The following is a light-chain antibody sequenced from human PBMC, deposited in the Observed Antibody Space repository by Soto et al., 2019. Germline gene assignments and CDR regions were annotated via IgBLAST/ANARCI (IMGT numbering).Light chain of an antibody. J-gene: IGKJ1*01. CDR2: GAS. CDR1: QSVTNNY. CDR3: HQYGATPGT. Sequence: EIVLTQSPDTLSLSPGERVTLSCRASQSVTNNYLAWYQQKPGQGPRLLLHGASSRAADTPDRFSGSGSGTDFTLTISRLEPEDFALYYCHQYGATPGTFGQGTQLDIK. V-gene: IGKV3-20*01.